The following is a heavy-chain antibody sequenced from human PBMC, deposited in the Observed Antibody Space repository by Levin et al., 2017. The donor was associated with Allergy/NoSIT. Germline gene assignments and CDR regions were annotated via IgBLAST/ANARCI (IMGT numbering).Heavy chain of an antibody. Sequence: SLKISCAASGFTFDDYAMHWVRQAPGKGLEWVSGISWNSGSIGYADSVKGRFTISRDNAKNSPYLQMNSLRTEDTALYYCARDNIGLPDAFDIWGQGTMVIVSS. CDR3: ARDNIGLPDAFDI. CDR1: GFTFDDYA. D-gene: IGHD3-10*01. J-gene: IGHJ3*02. CDR2: ISWNSGSI. V-gene: IGHV3-9*01.